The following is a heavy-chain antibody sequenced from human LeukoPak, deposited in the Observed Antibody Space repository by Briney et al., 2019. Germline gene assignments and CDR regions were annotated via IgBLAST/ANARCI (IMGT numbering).Heavy chain of an antibody. J-gene: IGHJ4*02. CDR3: AREGYGSGIYPDY. CDR2: IYHSGST. Sequence: SETLSLTCAVSGGSISSSNWWSWVRQPPGKGLEWIGEIYHSGSTNYNPSLKSRVTISVDKSKNQFSLKLSSVTAADTAVYYCAREGYGSGIYPDYWGQGTLVTVSS. D-gene: IGHD3-10*01. CDR1: GGSISSSNW. V-gene: IGHV4-4*02.